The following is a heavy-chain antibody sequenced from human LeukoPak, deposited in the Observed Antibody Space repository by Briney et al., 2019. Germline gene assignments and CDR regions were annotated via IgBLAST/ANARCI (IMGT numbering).Heavy chain of an antibody. J-gene: IGHJ4*02. V-gene: IGHV1-18*01. CDR2: ISAYNGNT. D-gene: IGHD3-10*01. Sequence: ASVKVSCKASGYTFTSYGISWVRQAPGQGLEWMGWISAYNGNTNYAQKLQGRVTMTTDTSTSTAYMELRSLRSDDTAVYYCAREEASMVRGVILCYFDYWGQGTLVTVSS. CDR3: AREEASMVRGVILCYFDY. CDR1: GYTFTSYG.